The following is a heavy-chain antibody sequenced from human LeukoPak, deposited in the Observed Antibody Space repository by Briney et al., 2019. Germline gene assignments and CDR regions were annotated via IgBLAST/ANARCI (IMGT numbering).Heavy chain of an antibody. V-gene: IGHV4-31*03. J-gene: IGHJ6*02. CDR3: ASLGYWGDWGFVDV. CDR1: GGSISSGGYY. CDR2: IYYSGST. D-gene: IGHD2-15*01. Sequence: SETLSLTCTVSGGSISSGGYYWSWIRQHPGKGLEWIGYIYYSGSTYYNPSLKSRVTISVDTSKNQFSLQLNSVTPEDTAVYYCASLGYWGDWGFVDVWGQGTTVTVSS.